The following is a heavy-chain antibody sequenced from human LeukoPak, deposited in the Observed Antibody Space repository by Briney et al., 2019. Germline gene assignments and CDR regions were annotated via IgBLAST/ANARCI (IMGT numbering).Heavy chain of an antibody. CDR2: IKSKTDGGTT. Sequence: GGSLRLSCAASGFTFSSYAMSWVRQAPGKGLEWVGRIKSKTDGGTTDYAAPVKGRFTISRDDSKNTLYLQMNSLKTEDTAVYYCTTVAYYYDSSGYYGSDYWGQGTLVTVSS. D-gene: IGHD3-22*01. V-gene: IGHV3-15*01. CDR3: TTVAYYYDSSGYYGSDY. CDR1: GFTFSSYA. J-gene: IGHJ4*02.